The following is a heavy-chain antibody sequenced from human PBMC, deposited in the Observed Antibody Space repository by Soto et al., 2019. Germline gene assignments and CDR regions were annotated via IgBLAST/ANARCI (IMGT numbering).Heavy chain of an antibody. D-gene: IGHD4-17*01. CDR3: ARHFAYSDPDY. CDR1: GYSFSNYW. Sequence: PGESLKISCKGSGYSFSNYWITWVRQMPGKGLEWMGKIDPSDSYTNYSPSFQGHVTISADKSISTAYLHWSGLRASDTAMYFCARHFAYSDPDYWGQGTLVTVSS. CDR2: IDPSDSYT. V-gene: IGHV5-10-1*01. J-gene: IGHJ4*02.